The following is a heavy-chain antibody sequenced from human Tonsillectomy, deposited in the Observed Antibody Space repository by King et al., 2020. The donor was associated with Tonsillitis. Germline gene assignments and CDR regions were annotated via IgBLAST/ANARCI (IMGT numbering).Heavy chain of an antibody. Sequence: VQLVESGGGLVQPGGSLRLSCSLSGFTFSVYAMHWVRQAPGKGLEYVSVISSDGGTTYYADSVKGRFTISRDNSKNALYLQMGTLRAEDTAVYYCVKVGYDSSGYNRHDYYYYYMDVWGKGTTVTVSS. D-gene: IGHD3-22*01. CDR2: ISSDGGTT. V-gene: IGHV3-64D*06. CDR1: GFTFSVYA. CDR3: VKVGYDSSGYNRHDYYYYYMDV. J-gene: IGHJ6*03.